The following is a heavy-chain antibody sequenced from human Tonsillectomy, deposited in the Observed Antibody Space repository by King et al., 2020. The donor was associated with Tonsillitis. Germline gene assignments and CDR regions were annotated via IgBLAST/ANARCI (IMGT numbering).Heavy chain of an antibody. CDR2: IRSKANSYAT. CDR1: GFTFSGSA. D-gene: IGHD3/OR15-3a*01. V-gene: IGHV3-73*01. Sequence: VQLVESGGGLVQPGGSLKLSCAASGFTFSGSAMHWVRQASGKGLEWVGRIRSKANSYATAYAASVKGRFTISRDDSKNTAYLKMNSRKTEDTAVYYCTRSGTGVFDYWGQGTLVTVSS. CDR3: TRSGTGVFDY. J-gene: IGHJ4*02.